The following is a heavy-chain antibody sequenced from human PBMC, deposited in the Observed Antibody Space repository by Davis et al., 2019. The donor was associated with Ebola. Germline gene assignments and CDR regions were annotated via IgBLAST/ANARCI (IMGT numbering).Heavy chain of an antibody. D-gene: IGHD6-19*01. Sequence: MPSETLSLTCAVYGGSFSGYYWSWIRQPPGKGLEWIGEINHSGSTNYNPSLMSRVTISVDTSKNQFSLKLSSVTAADTAVYYCASQRWLEGNYFDYWGQGTLVTVSS. CDR3: ASQRWLEGNYFDY. J-gene: IGHJ4*02. CDR2: INHSGST. CDR1: GGSFSGYY. V-gene: IGHV4-34*01.